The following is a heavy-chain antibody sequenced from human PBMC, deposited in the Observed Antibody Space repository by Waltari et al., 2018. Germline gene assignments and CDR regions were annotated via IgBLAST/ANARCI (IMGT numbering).Heavy chain of an antibody. Sequence: QVQLVESGGGVVQPGRSLRLSCAASGFCFSCYGLHWVRQAPGKGLEWVAVIWYDGNNKDYADSVKGRFTISRDNSNNTLYLEMDSLRPEDSAKYYCAKEITIFGVASFDYWGQGTLVTVSS. CDR3: AKEITIFGVASFDY. CDR1: GFCFSCYG. CDR2: IWYDGNNK. V-gene: IGHV3-30*18. D-gene: IGHD3-3*01. J-gene: IGHJ4*02.